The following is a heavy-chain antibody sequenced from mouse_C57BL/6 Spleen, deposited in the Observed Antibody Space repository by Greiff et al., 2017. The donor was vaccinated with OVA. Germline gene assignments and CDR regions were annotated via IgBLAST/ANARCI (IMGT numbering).Heavy chain of an antibody. CDR3: ARDRYYYGRSFWYFDV. J-gene: IGHJ1*03. CDR1: GYTFTSYW. V-gene: IGHV1-64*01. D-gene: IGHD1-1*01. Sequence: QVQLQQPGAELVKPGASVKLSCKASGYTFTSYWMHWVKQRPGKGLEWIGMIHPNSGSTNYTEKLKSKATLTVDKSSSTAYMQLSSLTSEDSAVYYCARDRYYYGRSFWYFDVWGTGTTVTVSS. CDR2: IHPNSGST.